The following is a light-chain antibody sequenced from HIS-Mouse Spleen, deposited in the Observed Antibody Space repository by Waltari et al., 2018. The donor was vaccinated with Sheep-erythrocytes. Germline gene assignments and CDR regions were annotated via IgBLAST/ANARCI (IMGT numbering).Light chain of an antibody. J-gene: IGLJ1*01. CDR3: CSYAGSYNHV. V-gene: IGLV2-11*01. Sequence: QSALTQPRSVSGSPGQSVTISCTGTSSAVAGYNYVSWYQQHPGKAPKLMIYDVSKRPSGVPDRFSGSKSGNTASLTISGLQAEDEADYYCCSYAGSYNHVFATGTKVTVL. CDR2: DVS. CDR1: SSAVAGYNY.